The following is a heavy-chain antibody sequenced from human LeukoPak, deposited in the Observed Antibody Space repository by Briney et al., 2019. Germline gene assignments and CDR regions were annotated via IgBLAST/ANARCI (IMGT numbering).Heavy chain of an antibody. V-gene: IGHV3-21*01. CDR2: ISSSSSYI. Sequence: PGGSLRLSCAPSGFTFSSYSMNWVRQAPGKGLEWVSSISSSSSYIYYADSVKGRFTISRDNAKNSPYLQMNSLRAEDTAVYYCAREDYSGSYYGYYYYYYMDVWGKGTTVTVSS. J-gene: IGHJ6*03. D-gene: IGHD3-10*01. CDR1: GFTFSSYS. CDR3: AREDYSGSYYGYYYYYYMDV.